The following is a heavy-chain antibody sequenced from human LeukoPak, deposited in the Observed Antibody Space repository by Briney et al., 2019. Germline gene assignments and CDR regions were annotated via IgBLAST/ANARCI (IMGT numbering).Heavy chain of an antibody. J-gene: IGHJ4*02. D-gene: IGHD3-22*01. CDR2: ISSSGSTI. CDR1: GFTFSSYE. V-gene: IGHV3-48*03. Sequence: PGGSLRLSCAASGFTFSSYEMNWVRQAPGKGLEWVSYISSSGSTIYYADSVKGRFTISRDNAKNSLYLRMNSLRAEDTAVYYCARDSSGYYLGGNYWGQGTLVTVSS. CDR3: ARDSSGYYLGGNY.